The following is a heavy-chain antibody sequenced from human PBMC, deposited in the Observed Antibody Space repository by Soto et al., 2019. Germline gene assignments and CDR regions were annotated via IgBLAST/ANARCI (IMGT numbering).Heavy chain of an antibody. V-gene: IGHV1-2*02. CDR2: INPNSGVA. CDR1: GFSFSGYY. Sequence: ASVKVSCKASGFSFSGYYLHWVRLAPGQGLEWMGRINPNSGVANFAQKFQVRVTLTTNTSISTGYMELSSLRSDDTAVYYCARDSGPLWSGTRGMDVWGQGTTVTVSS. J-gene: IGHJ6*02. D-gene: IGHD3-10*01. CDR3: ARDSGPLWSGTRGMDV.